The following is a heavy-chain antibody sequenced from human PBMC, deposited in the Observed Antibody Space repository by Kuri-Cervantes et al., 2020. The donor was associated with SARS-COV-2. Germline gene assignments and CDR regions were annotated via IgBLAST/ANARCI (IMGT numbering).Heavy chain of an antibody. V-gene: IGHV1-24*01. D-gene: IGHD3-22*01. CDR3: APGNCYDSSGYYRAEYFQH. Sequence: ASVKVTCKVSGYTLTELSMHWVRQAPGKGLEWMGGFDPEDGETIYAQKFQGRVTMTEDTSTDTAYMELSSLRSEDTAVYYCAPGNCYDSSGYYRAEYFQHWGQGTMVTVSS. J-gene: IGHJ1*01. CDR1: GYTLTELS. CDR2: FDPEDGET.